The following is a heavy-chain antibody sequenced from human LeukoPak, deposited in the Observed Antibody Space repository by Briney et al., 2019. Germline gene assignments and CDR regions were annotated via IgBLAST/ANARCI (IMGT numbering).Heavy chain of an antibody. V-gene: IGHV4-4*07. CDR1: GGSISSYY. D-gene: IGHD1-26*01. Sequence: SETLSLTCTVSGGSISSYYWSWIRQPPGKGLEWIGRIYTSGSTNYNPSLKSRVTMSVDTSKNQFSLKLSSVTAADTAVYYCARERESPSSGSYYDYWGQGTLVTVSS. CDR2: IYTSGST. J-gene: IGHJ4*02. CDR3: ARERESPSSGSYYDY.